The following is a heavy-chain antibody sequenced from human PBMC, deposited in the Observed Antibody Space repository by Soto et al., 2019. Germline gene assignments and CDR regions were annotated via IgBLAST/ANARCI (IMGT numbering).Heavy chain of an antibody. CDR1: GFTFSSYA. V-gene: IGHV3-30-3*01. D-gene: IGHD1-26*01. J-gene: IGHJ4*02. CDR2: ISYDGSNK. Sequence: GGSLRLSCAASGFTFSSYAMHWVRQAPGKGLEWVAVISYDGSNKYYADSVKGRFTISRDNSKNTLYLQMNSLRAEDTAVYYCAREGSSGSYYFGYFDYWGQGTLVTVSS. CDR3: AREGSSGSYYFGYFDY.